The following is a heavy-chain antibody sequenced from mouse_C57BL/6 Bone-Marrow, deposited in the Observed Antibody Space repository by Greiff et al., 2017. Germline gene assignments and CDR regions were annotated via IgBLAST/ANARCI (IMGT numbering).Heavy chain of an antibody. CDR3: TRGYYYAKDY. CDR2: IDPEAGGT. CDR1: GYTFTGYE. J-gene: IGHJ4*01. V-gene: IGHV1-15*01. Sequence: VQLQQSGAELVRPGASVTLSCKASGYTFTGYEMHWVKQTPVHGLEWIGAIDPEAGGTAYNQKFKGKAILTADKSSSTAYMELRSLTSEDSAVYYCTRGYYYAKDYWGQGTSVTVSS.